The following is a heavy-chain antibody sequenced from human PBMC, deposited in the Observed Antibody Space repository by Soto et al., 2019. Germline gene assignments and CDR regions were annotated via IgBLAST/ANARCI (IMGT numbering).Heavy chain of an antibody. CDR2: ISGSGSNSI. Sequence: QVQLVESGGGLVKPGGSLRLSCAASGFTFSDYFMTWIRQAPGKGLEWVAYISGSGSNSIFYADYVKGRFTISRDNDRKSLYLEMNSLRAEDTAVYYCARSSATVNGWWGYGLDVWGQGTTVTVSS. V-gene: IGHV3-11*01. CDR3: ARSSATVNGWWGYGLDV. J-gene: IGHJ6*02. CDR1: GFTFSDYF. D-gene: IGHD6-25*01.